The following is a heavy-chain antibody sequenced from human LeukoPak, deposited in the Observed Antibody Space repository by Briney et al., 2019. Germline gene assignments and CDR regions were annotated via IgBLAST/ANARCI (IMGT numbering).Heavy chain of an antibody. CDR3: ARDPKPPITGTTGWFDP. Sequence: PGGSLRLSCAASGFTFSDYYMSWIRQPPGKGLEWVSYISSSGSTIYYADSVKGRFTISRDNAKNSLYLQMNSLRAEDTAVYYCARDPKPPITGTTGWFDPWGQGTLVTVSS. V-gene: IGHV3-11*01. J-gene: IGHJ5*02. CDR1: GFTFSDYY. CDR2: ISSSGSTI. D-gene: IGHD1-20*01.